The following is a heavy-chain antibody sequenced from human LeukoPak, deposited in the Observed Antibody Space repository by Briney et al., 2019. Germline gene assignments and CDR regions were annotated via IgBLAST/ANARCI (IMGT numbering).Heavy chain of an antibody. V-gene: IGHV3-30*02. CDR1: GFTFSSYG. CDR3: AKDSLDKYSSSEQDY. D-gene: IGHD6-6*01. Sequence: GGSLRLSCAASGFTFSSYGMHWVRQAPGKGLEWVAFIRYDGSNKYYADSVKGRFTISRDNSKNTLYLQMNSLRAEDTAVYYCAKDSLDKYSSSEQDYWGQGTLVTVSS. CDR2: IRYDGSNK. J-gene: IGHJ4*02.